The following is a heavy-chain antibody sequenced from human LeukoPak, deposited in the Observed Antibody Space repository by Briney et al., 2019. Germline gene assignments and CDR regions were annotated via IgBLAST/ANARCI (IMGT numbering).Heavy chain of an antibody. CDR1: GFTFGDYA. CDR2: MRSKAYGGTT. CDR3: TRYCSSTSCYTAGGDAFDI. J-gene: IGHJ3*02. V-gene: IGHV3-49*04. D-gene: IGHD2-2*02. Sequence: GGSLRLSCTASGFTFGDYAMSWVRQAPGKGLEWVGFMRSKAYGGTTEYAASVKGRFTISRDDSKSIAYLQMNSLKTEDTAVYYCTRYCSSTSCYTAGGDAFDIWGQGTMVTVSS.